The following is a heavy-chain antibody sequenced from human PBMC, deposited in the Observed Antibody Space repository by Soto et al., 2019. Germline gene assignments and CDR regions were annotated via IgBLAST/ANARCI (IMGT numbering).Heavy chain of an antibody. Sequence: SETLSLTCTVSGGSISSSSYYWGWIRQPPGKGLEWIGSIYYSGSTYYNPSLKSRVTISVDTSKNQFSLKLSSVTAADTAVYYCASNVVPAAMVLDSSYGMDVWGQGTTVTVSS. CDR2: IYYSGST. V-gene: IGHV4-39*01. D-gene: IGHD2-2*01. CDR1: GGSISSSSYY. CDR3: ASNVVPAAMVLDSSYGMDV. J-gene: IGHJ6*02.